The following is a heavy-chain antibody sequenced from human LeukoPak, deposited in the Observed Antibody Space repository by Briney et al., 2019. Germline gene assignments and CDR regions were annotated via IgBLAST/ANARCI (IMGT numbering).Heavy chain of an antibody. CDR2: INPNSGGT. D-gene: IGHD3-3*01. CDR1: GYTSTGYY. Sequence: VSVKVSCKASGYTSTGYYMHWVRQAPGQGLEWMGWINPNSGGTNYAQKFQGRVTMTRDTSISTAYMELSRLRSDDTAVYYCARGPSTTIFGVVIIVPDFDYWGQGTLVTVSS. J-gene: IGHJ4*02. CDR3: ARGPSTTIFGVVIIVPDFDY. V-gene: IGHV1-2*02.